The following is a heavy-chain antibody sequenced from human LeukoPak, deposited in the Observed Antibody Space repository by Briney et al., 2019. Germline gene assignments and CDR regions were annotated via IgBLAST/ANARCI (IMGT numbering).Heavy chain of an antibody. CDR1: GYTFTGYY. CDR2: INPNSGGT. CDR3: ARTQFKVGATFNY. J-gene: IGHJ4*02. D-gene: IGHD1-26*01. V-gene: IGHV1-2*06. Sequence: GASVKVSFKASGYTFTGYYMHWVRQAPGQGLEWMGRINPNSGGTNYAQKFQGRVTMTRDTSISTAYMELSRLRSDDTAVYYCARTQFKVGATFNYWGQGTLVTVSS.